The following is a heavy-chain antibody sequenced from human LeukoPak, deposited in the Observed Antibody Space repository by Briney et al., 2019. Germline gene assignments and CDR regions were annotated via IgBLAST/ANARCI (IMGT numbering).Heavy chain of an antibody. CDR2: ISPSGGST. J-gene: IGHJ5*02. CDR3: ARAYKGNWFDP. Sequence: ASVKVSCKAFGYTFTSNYMHWVRQAPGQGPEWMGVISPSGGSTTYAQKFQGRVTLTRDMSTSTAYMELRSLRSDDTAVCYCARAYKGNWFDPWGQGTLVTVSS. D-gene: IGHD1-1*01. V-gene: IGHV1-46*01. CDR1: GYTFTSNY.